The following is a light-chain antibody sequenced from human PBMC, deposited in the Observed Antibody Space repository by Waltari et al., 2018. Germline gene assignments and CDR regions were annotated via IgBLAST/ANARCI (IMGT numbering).Light chain of an antibody. CDR2: EVT. V-gene: IGLV2-8*01. CDR3: SSYAHSNTVV. CDR1: TSDVAAYNY. J-gene: IGLJ2*01. Sequence: QSALTQPPSASGSPGQSVTISCPGTTSDVAAYNYVSWYQQHPGKAPKLIISEVTKRPSGVPDRFSGSKSGNTASLTVSGLQAEDEADYYCSSYAHSNTVVFGGGTRLTVL.